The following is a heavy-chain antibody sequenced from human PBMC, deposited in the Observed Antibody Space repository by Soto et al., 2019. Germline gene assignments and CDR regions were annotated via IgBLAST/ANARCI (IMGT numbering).Heavy chain of an antibody. D-gene: IGHD3-3*01. V-gene: IGHV1-18*01. Sequence: GASVKVPCKASGYTFTSYGISWVRQAPGQGLEWMGWISAYNGNTNYAQKLQGRVTMTTDTSTSTAYMELRSLRSDDTAVYYCARDPSTLRFLEWLLYPFDYWGQGTLVTVSS. CDR3: ARDPSTLRFLEWLLYPFDY. J-gene: IGHJ4*02. CDR1: GYTFTSYG. CDR2: ISAYNGNT.